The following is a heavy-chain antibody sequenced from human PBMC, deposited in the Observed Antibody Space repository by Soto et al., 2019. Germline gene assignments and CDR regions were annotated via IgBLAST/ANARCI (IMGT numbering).Heavy chain of an antibody. CDR3: ARSGYCTNGVCYTPFDY. J-gene: IGHJ4*02. Sequence: ASETLSLTCTVSGGSISSGDYYWSWIRQPPGKGLEWIGYIYYSGSTYYNPSLKSRVTISVDTSKNQFSLKLSSVTAADTAVYYCARSGYCTNGVCYTPFDYWGQGTLVPSPQ. CDR1: GGSISSGDYY. V-gene: IGHV4-30-4*01. CDR2: IYYSGST. D-gene: IGHD2-8*01.